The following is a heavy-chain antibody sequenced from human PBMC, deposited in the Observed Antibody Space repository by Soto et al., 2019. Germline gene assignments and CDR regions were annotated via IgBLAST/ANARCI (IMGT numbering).Heavy chain of an antibody. CDR2: IYPGDSDT. D-gene: IGHD6-13*01. CDR3: ARGGSSSWYYFDY. Sequence: GESLKISCTGSGYSFTSYWIGWVRQMPGKGPEWKGIIYPGDSDTRYSPSFQGQVTISADKSISTAYLQWSSLKASDTAMYYCARGGSSSWYYFDYWGQGTLVTVS. V-gene: IGHV5-51*01. J-gene: IGHJ4*02. CDR1: GYSFTSYW.